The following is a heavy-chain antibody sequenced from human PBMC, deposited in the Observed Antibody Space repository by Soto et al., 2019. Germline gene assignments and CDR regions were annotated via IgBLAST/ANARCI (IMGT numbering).Heavy chain of an antibody. CDR1: GYTFSSHS. CDR2: INTYNGNT. CDR3: ARVVDNWLHLTTFDL. J-gene: IGHJ2*01. V-gene: IGHV1-18*04. D-gene: IGHD1-20*01. Sequence: QVQLAQSGPEVKKPGASVKVSCKASGYTFSSHSISWMRQAPGQGLEWMEWINTYNGNTQDTQKLQGRVTLTTDTSTTTAYMELRSLRADDTAVYYCARVVDNWLHLTTFDLWGRGALVTVSS.